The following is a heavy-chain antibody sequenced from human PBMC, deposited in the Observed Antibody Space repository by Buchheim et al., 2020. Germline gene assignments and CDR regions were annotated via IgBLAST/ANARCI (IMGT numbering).Heavy chain of an antibody. V-gene: IGHV4-39*07. CDR2: IYYSGST. D-gene: IGHD6-13*01. J-gene: IGHJ3*02. CDR1: GGPISSSSYY. CDR3: ARGSLSAAGTFDAFDI. Sequence: QLQLQESGPGLVKPSETLSLTCTVSGGPISSSSYYWGWIRQPPGKGLEWIGSIYYSGSTYYNPSLKSRVTISVDTSKNQFSLKLSSVTAADTAVYYCARGSLSAAGTFDAFDIWGQGT.